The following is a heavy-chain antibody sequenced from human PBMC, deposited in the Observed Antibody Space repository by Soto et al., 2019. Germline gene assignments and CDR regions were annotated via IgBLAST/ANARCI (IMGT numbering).Heavy chain of an antibody. CDR1: GGSISSGGYS. D-gene: IGHD4-17*01. CDR2: IYHSGT. V-gene: IGHV4-30-2*01. J-gene: IGHJ4*02. CDR3: ARGGKTVTTLDY. Sequence: QLQLQESGSGLVKPSQTLSLTCAVSGGSISSGGYSWGWIRQPPGKGLEWIGYIYHSGTYYNPSLKSRVTISVDRSNNQFSLKLSSVSAADTAVYYCARGGKTVTTLDYWGQGTLGTVSS.